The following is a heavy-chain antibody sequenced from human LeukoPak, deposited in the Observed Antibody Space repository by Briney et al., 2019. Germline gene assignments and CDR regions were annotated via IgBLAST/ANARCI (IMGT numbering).Heavy chain of an antibody. Sequence: SETPSLTCTVSGGSISSYYWSWVRQPPGKGLEWIGYIYYSGSTNYNPSLKSRVTISVDTSKNQFSLKLSSVTAADTAVYYCARVSDISKSFDYWGQGTLVTVSS. D-gene: IGHD2-15*01. V-gene: IGHV4-59*01. CDR2: IYYSGST. CDR3: ARVSDISKSFDY. J-gene: IGHJ4*02. CDR1: GGSISSYY.